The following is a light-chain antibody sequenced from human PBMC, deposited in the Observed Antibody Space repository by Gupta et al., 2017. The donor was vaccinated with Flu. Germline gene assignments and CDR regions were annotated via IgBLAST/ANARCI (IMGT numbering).Light chain of an antibody. CDR1: KRLLHSDGMNY. J-gene: IGKJ1*01. V-gene: IGKV2D-29*01. CDR3: KHSVHFRT. Sequence: EIVMTQTPLSLSVTPGQPASISFKSSKRLLHSDGMNYFHCYQQKPGQPPQLMIYEGSKRFCGGPGGFSGGGEAKDFTLKSIRAEDEDVGVYYGKHSVHFRTFGQGTRVDIK. CDR2: EGS.